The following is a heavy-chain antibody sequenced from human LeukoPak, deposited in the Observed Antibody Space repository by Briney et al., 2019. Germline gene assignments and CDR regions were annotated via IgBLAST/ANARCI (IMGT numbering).Heavy chain of an antibody. CDR2: ISNHDLDI. V-gene: IGHV3-21*01. Sequence: GGSLRLSCAASGFDFSRYSMNWVRQAPGQGLEGVSTISNHDLDIYYADSMKGRTTISRDNAENTVYLEMSSLRVEDTALYYWTKDSIIVNSWGFDIWGQGTLVTVSS. CDR3: TKDSIIVNSWGFDI. D-gene: IGHD3-16*02. J-gene: IGHJ5*02. CDR1: GFDFSRYS.